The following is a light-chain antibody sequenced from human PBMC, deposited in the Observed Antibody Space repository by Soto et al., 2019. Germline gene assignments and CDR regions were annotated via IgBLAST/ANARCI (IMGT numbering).Light chain of an antibody. CDR2: GAS. CDR3: QQYGSSPLLADT. CDR1: QSVSSSY. J-gene: IGKJ2*01. Sequence: EIVLTQSPGTLSLSPGERATLSCRASQSVSSSYLAWYQQKPGQAPRLLIYGASSRATGIPDRFSGSGSGTDFTLTISRLEPEDFAVYYCQQYGSSPLLADTFGQGTKLEIK. V-gene: IGKV3-20*01.